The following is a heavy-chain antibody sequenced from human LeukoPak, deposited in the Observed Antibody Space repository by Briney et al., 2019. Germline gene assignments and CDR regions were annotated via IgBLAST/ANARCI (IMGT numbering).Heavy chain of an antibody. CDR1: GGTFSSCA. Sequence: SVKVSCKASGGTFSSCAISWVRQAPGQGLEWMGGIIPIFGTANYAQKFQGRVTITADESTSTAYMELSSLRSEDTAVYYCARDSSDDSSGYYFDWGQGTLVTVSS. CDR3: ARDSSDDSSGYYFD. CDR2: IIPIFGTA. J-gene: IGHJ4*02. D-gene: IGHD3-22*01. V-gene: IGHV1-69*13.